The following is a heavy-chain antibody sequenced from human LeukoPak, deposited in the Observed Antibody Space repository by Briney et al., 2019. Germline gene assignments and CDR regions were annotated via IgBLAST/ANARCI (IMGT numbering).Heavy chain of an antibody. CDR3: ARSEGIYDFWSGYYKGRSPCAFDI. D-gene: IGHD3-3*01. J-gene: IGHJ3*02. CDR2: INAGNGNT. Sequence: ASVKVSCKASGYTFTSYAMHWVRQAPGQRLEWMGWINAGNGNTKYSQKFQGRVTITRDTSASTAYMELSSLRSEDTAVYYCARSEGIYDFWSGYYKGRSPCAFDIWGQGTMVTVSS. V-gene: IGHV1-3*01. CDR1: GYTFTSYA.